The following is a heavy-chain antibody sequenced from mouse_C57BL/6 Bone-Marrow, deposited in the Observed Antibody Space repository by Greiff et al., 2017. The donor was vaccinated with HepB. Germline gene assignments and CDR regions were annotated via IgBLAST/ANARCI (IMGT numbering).Heavy chain of an antibody. D-gene: IGHD1-1*01. V-gene: IGHV1-81*01. CDR2: IYPRSGNT. J-gene: IGHJ2*01. CDR3: ARWGYGYYFDY. CDR1: GYTFTSYG. Sequence: QVHVKQSGAELARPGALVKLSCKASGYTFTSYGISWVKQRTGQGLEWIGEIYPRSGNTYYNEKFKGKATLTADKSSSTAYMELRSLTSEDSAVYFCARWGYGYYFDYWGQGTTLTVSS.